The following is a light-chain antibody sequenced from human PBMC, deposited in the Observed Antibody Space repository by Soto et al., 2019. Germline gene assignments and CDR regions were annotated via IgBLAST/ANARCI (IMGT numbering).Light chain of an antibody. Sequence: DIVMTQSPDSLAVSLGERATINCKSSQSVLYSSNNTNYLAWYQQRPGQPPKLLIYWASTRESGVPDRFSGSGSGTDFTLTITSLQAEDVAVYYCQQYESTPPTFGHGTKLEIK. CDR2: WAS. J-gene: IGKJ2*01. V-gene: IGKV4-1*01. CDR3: QQYESTPPT. CDR1: QSVLYSSNNTNY.